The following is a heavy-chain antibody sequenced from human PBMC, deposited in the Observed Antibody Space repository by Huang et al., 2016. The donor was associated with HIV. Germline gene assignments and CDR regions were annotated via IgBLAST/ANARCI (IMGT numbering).Heavy chain of an antibody. CDR3: ARASGRIQLPGGYFDL. CDR1: GGTLSSYA. Sequence: QVQLVQSAAEVKKPGSSVKVSCEASGGTLSSYAISWVGQAPGQGLEWREGSIPIFGTTNYTQKFQGRVTITADESSSTAYMELRSLRSEDTAVYYCARASGRIQLPGGYFDLWGRGTLVTVSS. D-gene: IGHD1-1*01. J-gene: IGHJ2*01. V-gene: IGHV1-69*01. CDR2: SIPIFGTT.